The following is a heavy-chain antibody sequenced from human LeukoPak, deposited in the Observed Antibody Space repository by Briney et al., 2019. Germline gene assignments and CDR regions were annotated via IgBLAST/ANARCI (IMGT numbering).Heavy chain of an antibody. D-gene: IGHD6-13*01. J-gene: IGHJ4*02. Sequence: GASVKVSCKVSGYTLTELSMHWVRQAPGQGLEWMGGIIPIFGTANYAQKFQGRVTITADKSTSTAYMELSSLRSEDTAVYYCARAIAAAGSFDYWGQGTLVTVSS. V-gene: IGHV1-69*06. CDR1: GYTLTELS. CDR3: ARAIAAAGSFDY. CDR2: IIPIFGTA.